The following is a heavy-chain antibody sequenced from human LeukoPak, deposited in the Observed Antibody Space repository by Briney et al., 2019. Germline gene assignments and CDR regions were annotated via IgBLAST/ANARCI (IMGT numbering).Heavy chain of an antibody. D-gene: IGHD3-10*01. J-gene: IGHJ4*02. V-gene: IGHV3-7*01. CDR2: IKYDGSEK. CDR1: GFTFSSKW. CDR3: ARDGSGEWPIGY. Sequence: GGSLRLSCAASGFTFSSKWMSWVRQAPGKGLEWVANIKYDGSEKYYVDSVKGRFTISRDNAKNSLYLQMNSLRAEDTVVYYCARDGSGEWPIGYWGQGTLVTVSS.